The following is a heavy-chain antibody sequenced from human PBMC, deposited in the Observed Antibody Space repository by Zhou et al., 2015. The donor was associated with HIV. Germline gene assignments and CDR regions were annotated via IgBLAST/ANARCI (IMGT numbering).Heavy chain of an antibody. Sequence: QVQLVESGGGVVQPGRSLRLSCAASGFTFNTYGMHWVRQAPGKGLEWVAVIWYDGSYKYYADSVKGRFTVSRDNSKKTVYLQMNSLRGEDTAVYYCAREYCSSTRCYLGYYMDVWGKGTTGHRLL. J-gene: IGHJ6*03. D-gene: IGHD2-2*01. V-gene: IGHV3-33*01. CDR2: IWYDGSYK. CDR3: AREYCSSTRCYLGYYMDV. CDR1: GFTFNTYG.